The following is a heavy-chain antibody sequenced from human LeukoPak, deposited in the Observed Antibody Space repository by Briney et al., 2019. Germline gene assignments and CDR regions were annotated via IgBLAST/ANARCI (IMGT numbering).Heavy chain of an antibody. V-gene: IGHV4-34*01. CDR2: INHSGST. CDR3: ARDWKGYCSGGSCYSNFDY. Sequence: SEALSLTCAVYGGSFSGYYWSWIRQPPGKGLEWIGEINHSGSTNYNPSLKSRVTISVDTSKNQFSLKLSSVTAADTAVYYCARDWKGYCSGGSCYSNFDYWGQGTLVTVSS. D-gene: IGHD2-15*01. CDR1: GGSFSGYY. J-gene: IGHJ4*02.